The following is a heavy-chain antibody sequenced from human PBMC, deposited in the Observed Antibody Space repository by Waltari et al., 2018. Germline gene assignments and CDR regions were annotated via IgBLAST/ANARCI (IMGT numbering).Heavy chain of an antibody. V-gene: IGHV4-59*11. CDR1: GGSISSHY. CDR3: AREKAYDSSGYWAGPDAFDI. Sequence: QVQLQESGPGLVKPSETLSLTCTVSGGSISSHYWSWIRQPPGKGLAWIGYIYYSGSTNYNPSLKSRVTISVDTSKNQFSLKLSSVTAADTAVYYCAREKAYDSSGYWAGPDAFDIWGQGTMVTVSS. CDR2: IYYSGST. J-gene: IGHJ3*02. D-gene: IGHD3-22*01.